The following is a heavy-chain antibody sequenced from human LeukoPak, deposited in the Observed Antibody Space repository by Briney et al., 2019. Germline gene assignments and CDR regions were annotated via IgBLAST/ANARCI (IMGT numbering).Heavy chain of an antibody. J-gene: IGHJ4*02. D-gene: IGHD3-3*01. CDR3: ARGPGLTIFGVVTPPQIFDY. CDR1: GGSISSSSYY. CDR2: IYYSGST. V-gene: IGHV4-39*01. Sequence: PSETLSLTCTVSGGSISSSSYYWGWIRQPPGKGLEWIGSIYYSGSTYYNPSLKSRVTISVDTSKNQFSLKLSSVTAADTAVYYCARGPGLTIFGVVTPPQIFDYWGQGTLVTVSS.